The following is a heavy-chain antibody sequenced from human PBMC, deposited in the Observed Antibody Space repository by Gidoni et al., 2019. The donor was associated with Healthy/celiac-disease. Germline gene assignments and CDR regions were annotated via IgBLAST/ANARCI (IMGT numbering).Heavy chain of an antibody. D-gene: IGHD5-12*01. CDR1: GFTFRSYG. CDR3: ARSGGDSGYDYVPHY. J-gene: IGHJ4*02. V-gene: IGHV3-33*01. Sequence: QVQLVESGGGVVQPGRSLRLSCAAPGFTFRSYGMHWVRQAPGKGLEWVAVIWYDGSNKYYADSVKGRFTISRDNSKNTLYLQMNSLRAEDTAVYYCARSGGDSGYDYVPHYWGQGTLVTVSS. CDR2: IWYDGSNK.